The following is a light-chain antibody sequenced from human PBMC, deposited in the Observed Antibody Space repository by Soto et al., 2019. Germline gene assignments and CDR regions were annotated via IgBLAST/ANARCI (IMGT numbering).Light chain of an antibody. CDR1: QSVRSK. CDR2: DTY. V-gene: IGKV3-15*01. Sequence: EIVLTQAPASLCVYRGGRATLSSRTSQSVRSKVAWYQQKPGQAPSLVIYDTYIRATGIPARFSGSGFGTEFTLTISSLQPEDFAVYYCEQYNNWFSTTFGQGTRLETK. CDR3: EQYNNWFSTT. J-gene: IGKJ5*01.